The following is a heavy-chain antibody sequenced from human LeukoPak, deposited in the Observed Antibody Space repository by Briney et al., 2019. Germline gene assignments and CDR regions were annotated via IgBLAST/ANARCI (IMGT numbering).Heavy chain of an antibody. V-gene: IGHV3-74*01. Sequence: PGGSLRLSCAASGLTFSDYWMHWVRQAPGKGLAWVSRITSDGSSTTYADSVKGRFTISRDNAKNTLYLQMNSLRVEDAAVYYCVPGIHYYFHYWGQGTLVTVSS. CDR3: VPGIHYYFHY. J-gene: IGHJ4*02. CDR1: GLTFSDYW. D-gene: IGHD3-10*01. CDR2: ITSDGSST.